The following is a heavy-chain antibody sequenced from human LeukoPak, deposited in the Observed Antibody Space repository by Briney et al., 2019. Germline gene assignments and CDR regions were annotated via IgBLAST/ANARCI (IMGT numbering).Heavy chain of an antibody. CDR3: VKVSGSDWYYYFDY. J-gene: IGHJ4*02. CDR1: GFTVSSNY. V-gene: IGHV3-53*05. CDR2: IYSGGNT. D-gene: IGHD6-19*01. Sequence: GGSLRLSCAASGFTVSSNYLSWVRQAPGKGLECVSVIYSGGNTYYADSVKGRFTISRDNSKNTLYLQMSSLRAEDTAVYYCVKVSGSDWYYYFDYWGQGSLVTVSS.